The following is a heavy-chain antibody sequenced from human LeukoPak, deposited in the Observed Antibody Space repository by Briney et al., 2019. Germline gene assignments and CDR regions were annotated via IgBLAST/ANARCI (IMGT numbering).Heavy chain of an antibody. V-gene: IGHV3-7*01. J-gene: IGHJ6*02. D-gene: IGHD2-8*02. CDR2: INQNGSAT. CDR3: VRAGGPHTVDV. CDR1: GFTFSIYW. Sequence: PGGSLRLSCASSGFTFSIYWMSWVRQAPGEGLEWVANINQNGSATYYVDSVKGRFTISRDNAKNTLFLQMNSLRAEDTAVFYCVRAGGPHTVDVWGQGTTVTVSS.